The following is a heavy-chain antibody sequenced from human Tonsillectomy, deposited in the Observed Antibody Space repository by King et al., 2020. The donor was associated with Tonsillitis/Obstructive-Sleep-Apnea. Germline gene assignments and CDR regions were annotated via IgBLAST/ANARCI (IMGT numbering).Heavy chain of an antibody. D-gene: IGHD1-1*01. CDR3: ARTTPPYYYYHMDV. J-gene: IGHJ6*03. CDR2: ISYSGST. V-gene: IGHV4-31*03. Sequence: QLQESGPGLVKPSQSLSLTCTVSGGSISSADYFWSWIRQHPGKGLEWIGYISYSGSTYYNPSLKSRVSISADKSKNQFSLQLRSLTVADTAVYFCARTTPPYYYYHMDVWGKGTTVTVSS. CDR1: GGSISSADYF.